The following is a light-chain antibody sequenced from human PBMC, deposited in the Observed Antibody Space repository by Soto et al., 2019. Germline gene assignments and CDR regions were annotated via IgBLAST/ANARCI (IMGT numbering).Light chain of an antibody. CDR3: QSYDSSLSSYV. J-gene: IGLJ1*01. CDR2: GNS. V-gene: IGLV1-40*01. CDR1: SSNIGAGYD. Sequence: QSVLTQPPSVSGAPGRRVTSSCTGSSSNIGAGYDVHWYQQLPGTAPKLLIYGNSNRPSGVPDRFSGSKSGTSASLAITGLQAEDEADYYCQSYDSSLSSYVFGTGTKVTVL.